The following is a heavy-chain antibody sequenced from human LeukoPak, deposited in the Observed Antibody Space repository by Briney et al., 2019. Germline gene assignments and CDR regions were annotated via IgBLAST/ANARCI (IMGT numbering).Heavy chain of an antibody. V-gene: IGHV3-33*01. J-gene: IGHJ4*02. Sequence: GGSLRLSCAAPGFTFSSYGMHWVRQAPGKGREWVAVIWYDGSNKYYADSVKGRFTISRDNSKNRLYLQMNSLRAEDTAVYYCARPKDYGDYRFDYWGQGTLVTVSS. CDR2: IWYDGSNK. CDR1: GFTFSSYG. D-gene: IGHD4-17*01. CDR3: ARPKDYGDYRFDY.